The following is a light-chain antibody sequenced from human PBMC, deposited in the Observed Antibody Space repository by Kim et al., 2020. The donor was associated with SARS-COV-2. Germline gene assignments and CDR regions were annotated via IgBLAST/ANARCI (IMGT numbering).Light chain of an antibody. CDR1: SNDVGSYNF. J-gene: IGLJ2*01. Sequence: QSALTQPASVSGSPGQAIILSCTGTSNDVGSYNFVSWYQQHPGKAPKLMIYDVKKRPSGVSNRFSGSKSGITASLTISGLQAEDEADYYCSSFTSSSTFVFGGGTQLTVL. V-gene: IGLV2-14*03. CDR2: DVK. CDR3: SSFTSSSTFV.